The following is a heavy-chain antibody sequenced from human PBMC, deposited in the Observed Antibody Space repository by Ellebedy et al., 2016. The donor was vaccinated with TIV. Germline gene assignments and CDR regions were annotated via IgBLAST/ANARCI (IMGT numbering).Heavy chain of an antibody. CDR1: GYNFTTYW. Sequence: GESLKISCQGSGYNFTTYWVGWVRQKPGKGLEWMGIIYPGDSDTTYSPSFQGRVTISADKSISTAYLQWSSLKASDTAIYYCARFDCGGDCFWSYWGQGTLVTVSS. D-gene: IGHD2-21*01. V-gene: IGHV5-51*01. J-gene: IGHJ4*02. CDR2: IYPGDSDT. CDR3: ARFDCGGDCFWSY.